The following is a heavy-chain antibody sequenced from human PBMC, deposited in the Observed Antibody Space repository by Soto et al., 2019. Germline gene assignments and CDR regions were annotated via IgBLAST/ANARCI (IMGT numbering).Heavy chain of an antibody. CDR2: ISSYNGNT. CDR1: GYTFTRYR. Sequence: ASLKLSCKASGYTFTRYRISWVRQAPGQGLEWMGWISSYNGNTNYAQKLQGRVTMTTDTSTSTAYMELRSLRSDDTAVYYCARDSAPGIQFWCADRWGQGTLVTVS. D-gene: IGHD5-18*01. CDR3: ARDSAPGIQFWCADR. V-gene: IGHV1-18*01. J-gene: IGHJ1*01.